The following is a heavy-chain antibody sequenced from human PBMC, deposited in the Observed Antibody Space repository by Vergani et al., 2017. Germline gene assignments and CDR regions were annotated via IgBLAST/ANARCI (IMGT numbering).Heavy chain of an antibody. V-gene: IGHV4-34*01. CDR3: ARGRVTMVRGVIKVWFDP. Sequence: QVQLQPWGAGLLKPSETLSLTCAVYGGSFSGYYWSWIRQPPGKGLEWIGEINHSGSTNYNPSLKSRVTISVDTSKHQFSLKLSSVTSADTAVYYCARGRVTMVRGVIKVWFDPWGQGTLVTVSS. J-gene: IGHJ5*02. CDR1: GGSFSGYY. CDR2: INHSGST. D-gene: IGHD3-10*01.